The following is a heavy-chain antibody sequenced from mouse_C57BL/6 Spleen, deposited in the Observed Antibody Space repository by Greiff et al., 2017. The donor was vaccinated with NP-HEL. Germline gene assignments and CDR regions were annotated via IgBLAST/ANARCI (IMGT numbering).Heavy chain of an antibody. J-gene: IGHJ2*01. CDR2: IYPGDGDT. D-gene: IGHD4-1*01. V-gene: IGHV1-80*01. CDR3: ARELGRGYFDY. Sequence: QVHVKQSGAELVKPGASVKISCKASGYAFSSYWMNWVKQRPGKGLEWIGQIYPGDGDTNYNGKFKGKATLTADKSSSTAYMQLSSLTSEDSAVYFCARELGRGYFDYWGQGTTLTVSS. CDR1: GYAFSSYW.